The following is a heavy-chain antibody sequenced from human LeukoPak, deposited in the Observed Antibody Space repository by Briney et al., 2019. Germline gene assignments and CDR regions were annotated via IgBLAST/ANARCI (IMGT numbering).Heavy chain of an antibody. CDR3: ARGTYYYGSGRHAWHGMDV. Sequence: ASVKVSCKASGYTFTGYYMHWVRQAPGQGLEWMGWINPNSGGTNYAQKFQGRVTMTRDTSIGTAYMELSRLRSDDTAVYYCARGTYYYGSGRHAWHGMDVWGQGTTVTVSS. V-gene: IGHV1-2*02. CDR1: GYTFTGYY. CDR2: INPNSGGT. D-gene: IGHD3-10*01. J-gene: IGHJ6*02.